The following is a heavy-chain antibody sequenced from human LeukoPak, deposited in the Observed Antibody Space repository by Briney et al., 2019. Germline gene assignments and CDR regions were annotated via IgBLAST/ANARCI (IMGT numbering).Heavy chain of an antibody. D-gene: IGHD6-13*01. Sequence: GGSLRLSCAASGFTFSSYDMHWLRQAPGKGLEGVTFIRYDGSNKYYADSVKGRFTISRDNSKNTLYLQMNSLRAEDTAVYYCAKQFVVTAAGTTDHWGQGTLVTVSS. V-gene: IGHV3-30*02. CDR1: GFTFSSYD. J-gene: IGHJ4*02. CDR2: IRYDGSNK. CDR3: AKQFVVTAAGTTDH.